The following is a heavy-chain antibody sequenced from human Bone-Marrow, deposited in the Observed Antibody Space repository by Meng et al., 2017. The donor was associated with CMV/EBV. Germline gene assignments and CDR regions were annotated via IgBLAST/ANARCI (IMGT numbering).Heavy chain of an antibody. CDR2: INHSGST. CDR3: ARVMEYCSGGSCYLYYFDY. J-gene: IGHJ4*02. CDR1: GGSFSGYY. D-gene: IGHD2-15*01. Sequence: SETLSLTCAVYGGSFSGYYWSWIRQPPGKGLEWIGEINHSGSTNYNPSLKSRVTISVDTSKNQFSLKLSSVTAADTAVYYCARVMEYCSGGSCYLYYFDYWGQGTLVTGSS. V-gene: IGHV4-34*09.